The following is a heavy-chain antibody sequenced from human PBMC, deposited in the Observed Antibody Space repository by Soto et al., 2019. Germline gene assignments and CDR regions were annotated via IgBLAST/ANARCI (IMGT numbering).Heavy chain of an antibody. Sequence: QVQLVESGGGVVQPGRSLRLSCAASGFTFSSYGMHWVRQAPGKGLEWVAVIWYDGSNKYYADSVKGRFTISRDNSKNTLYLKMNSLRAEDTAVYYCARGILTGYSNPQDWGQGTLVTVSS. J-gene: IGHJ4*02. V-gene: IGHV3-33*01. CDR1: GFTFSSYG. CDR3: ARGILTGYSNPQD. CDR2: IWYDGSNK. D-gene: IGHD3-9*01.